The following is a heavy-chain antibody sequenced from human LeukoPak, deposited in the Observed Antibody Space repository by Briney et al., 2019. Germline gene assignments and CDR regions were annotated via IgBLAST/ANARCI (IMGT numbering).Heavy chain of an antibody. V-gene: IGHV3-66*01. CDR2: IYSGGAT. Sequence: GGSLRLSCAASGVTVGNNYMIWVRQAPGKGLEWVSRIYSGGATNYADSVKGRFTISRDSSKNTLFLQLNNLRAEDTAVYYCARDPSAVALGTYGWGQGTLVTVSS. CDR3: ARDPSAVALGTYG. J-gene: IGHJ4*02. D-gene: IGHD6-13*01. CDR1: GVTVGNNY.